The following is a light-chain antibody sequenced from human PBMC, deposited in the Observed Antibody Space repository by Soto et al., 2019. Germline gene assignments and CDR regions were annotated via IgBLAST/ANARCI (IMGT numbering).Light chain of an antibody. CDR1: QSISNK. V-gene: IGKV1-5*01. CDR2: AAS. Sequence: DIQMPQSPPTLSSSLGARVTISCRASQSISNKLAWYQQKPGNAPQLLIFAASSLESGVPSRFSGGGARTDSSLTIRSQHPDDAATYYYQHYSSVWTFGQGTKVDIK. J-gene: IGKJ1*01. CDR3: QHYSSVWT.